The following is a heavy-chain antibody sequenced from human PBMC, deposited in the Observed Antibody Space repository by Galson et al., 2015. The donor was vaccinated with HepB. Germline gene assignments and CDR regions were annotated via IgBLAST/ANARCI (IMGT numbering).Heavy chain of an antibody. V-gene: IGHV3-74*01. CDR2: ISADGSST. Sequence: FTFSTYWMHWVRQVPGKGLVWVSQISADGSSTSYADSVKGRFTISRDNAKNTLYLQMNNLRAEDTAVYYCARGYSSTCVYWGQGTLVTVSS. CDR3: ARGYSSTCVY. J-gene: IGHJ4*02. CDR1: FTFSTYW. D-gene: IGHD4-11*01.